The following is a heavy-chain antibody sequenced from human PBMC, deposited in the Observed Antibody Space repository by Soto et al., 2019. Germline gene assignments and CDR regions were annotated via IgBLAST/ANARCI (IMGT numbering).Heavy chain of an antibody. Sequence: QVQLQQWGAGLLKPSETLSLTCAVYGGSVNSGNYYWSWIRQPPGKGLEWIGEMSHSGGTHFNPSLKSRVTISVDTSKNQFSLKMSSGTAAATALYYCARVERGTATTVVDAFDIWGPGTLVTVSS. D-gene: IGHD1-1*01. CDR1: GGSVNSGNYY. J-gene: IGHJ3*02. CDR2: MSHSGGT. V-gene: IGHV4-34*01. CDR3: ARVERGTATTVVDAFDI.